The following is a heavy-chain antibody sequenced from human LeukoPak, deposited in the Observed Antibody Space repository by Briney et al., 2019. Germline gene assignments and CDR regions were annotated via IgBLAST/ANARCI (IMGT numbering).Heavy chain of an antibody. CDR3: ARDGQFDVFEYSSSSFDY. CDR1: GDSVSSNSAA. J-gene: IGHJ4*02. CDR2: TYYRTKWYN. Sequence: SQTLSLTCAISGDSVSSNSAAWNWIRQSPSRGLEWLGRTYYRTKWYNDYAVSVKSRITINPDTSKNQFSLQLNSVTPEDTAVYYCARDGQFDVFEYSSSSFDYWGQGTLVTVSS. D-gene: IGHD6-6*01. V-gene: IGHV6-1*01.